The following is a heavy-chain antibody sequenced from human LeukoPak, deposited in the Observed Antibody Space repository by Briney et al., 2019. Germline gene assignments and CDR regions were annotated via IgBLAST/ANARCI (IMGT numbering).Heavy chain of an antibody. CDR3: ARKSSGWDGDNWFDP. CDR1: GFDFSSNW. V-gene: IGHV3-74*01. J-gene: IGHJ5*02. D-gene: IGHD6-19*01. Sequence: GGSLRLSCAASGFDFSSNWMHWVRHAPGQGLVWVSRIKGDGISTNYADSVKGRFTISRDIAKNTLYLQMNSLRAEDTAVYYCARKSSGWDGDNWFDPWGQGTLVTVSS. CDR2: IKGDGIST.